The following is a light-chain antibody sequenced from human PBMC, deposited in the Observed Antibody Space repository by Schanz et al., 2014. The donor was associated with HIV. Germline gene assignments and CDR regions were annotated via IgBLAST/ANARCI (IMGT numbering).Light chain of an antibody. J-gene: IGLJ1*01. CDR2: EVT. CDR1: SSDVGGYNF. Sequence: QSALTQPPSASGSPGQSVIISCTGTSSDVGGYNFVSWYQQYPGKAPKLMIYEVTKRPSGISNRFSGSKSGNTASLTISGLQAEDEADYYCSSYTSSDTHVFGTGTKLTVL. CDR3: SSYTSSDTHV. V-gene: IGLV2-14*01.